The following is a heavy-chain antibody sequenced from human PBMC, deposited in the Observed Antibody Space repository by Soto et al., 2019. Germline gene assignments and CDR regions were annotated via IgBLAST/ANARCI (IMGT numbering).Heavy chain of an antibody. CDR1: GGTFSSYA. D-gene: IGHD1-1*01. CDR2: IIPIFGRT. J-gene: IGHJ6*02. V-gene: IGHV1-69*13. CDR3: ARPHWNSEYYYYGMDV. Sequence: GASVKVSCKASGGTFSSYAITWVRQAPGQGLEWMGGIIPIFGRTNYAQDFKGRVSFTADESWTTAYMELISLTSEDTAVYYCARPHWNSEYYYYGMDVWSQGTTVTVSS.